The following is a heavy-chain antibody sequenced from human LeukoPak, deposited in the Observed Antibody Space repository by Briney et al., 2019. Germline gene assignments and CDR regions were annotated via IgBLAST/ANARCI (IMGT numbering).Heavy chain of an antibody. V-gene: IGHV4-61*01. J-gene: IGHJ4*02. Sequence: SETLSLTCSVSGDSFSSGSHYWRWIRQPPGKGLEWIGYIYYNGGTEYSPSLKSRVNISLDTSKNQFSLKLSSVTAADTAVYYCAVVGGYFDYWGQGILVAVSS. D-gene: IGHD3-10*01. CDR1: GDSFSSGSHY. CDR3: AVVGGYFDY. CDR2: IYYNGGT.